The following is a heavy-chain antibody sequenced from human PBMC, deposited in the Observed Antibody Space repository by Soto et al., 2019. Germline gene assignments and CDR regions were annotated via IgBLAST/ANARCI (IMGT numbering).Heavy chain of an antibody. CDR2: INHSGST. Sequence: PSETLSLTCAVYGGSFSGYYWSWIRQPPGKGLEWIGEINHSGSTNYNPSLKSRVTISVDTSKNQFSLKLSSVTAADTAVYYCARLHGYCISSSCHGHYAMDVWGQGTTVT. J-gene: IGHJ6*02. CDR3: ARLHGYCISSSCHGHYAMDV. CDR1: GGSFSGYY. D-gene: IGHD2-2*01. V-gene: IGHV4-34*01.